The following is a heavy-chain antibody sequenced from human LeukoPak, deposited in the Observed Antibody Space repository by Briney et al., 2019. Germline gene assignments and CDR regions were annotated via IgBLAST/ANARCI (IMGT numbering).Heavy chain of an antibody. CDR2: INHSGST. D-gene: IGHD2-2*01. CDR3: ASTERCSTTCPLDY. J-gene: IGHJ4*02. CDR1: GGSFRGYY. V-gene: IGHV4-34*01. Sequence: AETLSLTCAVYGGSFRGYYWSWIRQPPGKGLEWTGEINHSGSTNYNPSLKSRVTISLDTSMKKFSLKLNSVTAADTAVYYCASTERCSTTCPLDYWGQGTLVTVSS.